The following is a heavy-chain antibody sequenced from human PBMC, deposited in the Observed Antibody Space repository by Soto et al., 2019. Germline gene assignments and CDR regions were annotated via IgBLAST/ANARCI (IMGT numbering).Heavy chain of an antibody. Sequence: GESLKISCKGSGYSFTSYWIGWVRQMPGKGLEWMGIIYPGDSDTRYSPSFQGQVTISADKSISTAYLQWSSLRASDTAMYYCARPPRRNGDYFDYWGQGTLVTVSS. CDR3: ARPPRRNGDYFDY. D-gene: IGHD4-17*01. CDR1: GYSFTSYW. J-gene: IGHJ4*02. V-gene: IGHV5-51*01. CDR2: IYPGDSDT.